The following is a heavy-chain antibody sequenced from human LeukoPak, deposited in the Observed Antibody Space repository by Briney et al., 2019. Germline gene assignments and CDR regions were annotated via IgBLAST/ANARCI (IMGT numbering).Heavy chain of an antibody. CDR3: AISISYDTSANY. J-gene: IGHJ4*02. V-gene: IGHV5-51*01. Sequence: GESLKISCKGSGYRFTDYWLAWVRQMPGKGLEWMGIIYPGDSDTRYSPSFQGQVTISVDKSITTAYLQWNSLKASDTAMYYCAISISYDTSANYWGQGALVTVSS. CDR1: GYRFTDYW. D-gene: IGHD3-9*01. CDR2: IYPGDSDT.